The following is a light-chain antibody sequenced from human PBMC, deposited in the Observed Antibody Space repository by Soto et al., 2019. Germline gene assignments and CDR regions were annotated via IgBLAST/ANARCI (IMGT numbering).Light chain of an antibody. CDR2: GNT. Sequence: QSVLTQPPSVSGAPGQRVTISCTGSSSNIGAGYEVHWYQQLPGTAPKLLIYGNTNRPSGVPDRFSGSKSGTSASLAITGLQAEDEADYHCQSYDSSLSGYVFGTGTKLTVL. CDR3: QSYDSSLSGYV. J-gene: IGLJ1*01. V-gene: IGLV1-40*01. CDR1: SSNIGAGYE.